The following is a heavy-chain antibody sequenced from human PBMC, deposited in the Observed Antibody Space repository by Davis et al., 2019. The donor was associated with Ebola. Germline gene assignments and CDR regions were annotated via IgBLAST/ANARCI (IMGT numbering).Heavy chain of an antibody. CDR1: GGSISSYY. D-gene: IGHD3-10*01. J-gene: IGHJ4*02. CDR2: IYYSGST. V-gene: IGHV4-59*01. Sequence: SETLSLTCTVSGGSISSYYWSWIRQPPGKGLEWIGYIYYSGSTNYNPSLKSRVTISVDTSKNQFSLKLSSVTAADTAVYYCARDRHYGSGSQDYWGQGTLVTVSS. CDR3: ARDRHYGSGSQDY.